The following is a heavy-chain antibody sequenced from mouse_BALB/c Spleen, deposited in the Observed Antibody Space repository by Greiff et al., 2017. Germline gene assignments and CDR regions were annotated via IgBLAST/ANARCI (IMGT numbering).Heavy chain of an antibody. Sequence: VQLQQSGAELVKPGASVKLSCTASGFNIKDTYMHWVKQRPEQGLEWIGRIDPANGNTKYDPKFQGKATITADTSSTTAYLQLSSLTSEDTAVYYCARVYRYDAMDYWGQGTSVTVTS. CDR2: IDPANGNT. J-gene: IGHJ4*01. D-gene: IGHD2-14*01. V-gene: IGHV14-3*02. CDR3: ARVYRYDAMDY. CDR1: GFNIKDTY.